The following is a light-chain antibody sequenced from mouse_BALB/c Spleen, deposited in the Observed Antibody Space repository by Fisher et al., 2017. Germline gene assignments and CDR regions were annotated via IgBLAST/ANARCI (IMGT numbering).Light chain of an antibody. J-gene: IGKJ2*01. CDR3: QQFTSSPYT. Sequence: DIVMTQTPAIMSASLGEKVTMSCRASSSVNYMYWYQQKPGSSPKLWIYSTSNLASGVPARFSGSGSGTSYSLTISSMEAEDAATYYCQQFTSSPYTFGGGTKLEIK. CDR2: STS. V-gene: IGKV4-50*01. CDR1: SSVNY.